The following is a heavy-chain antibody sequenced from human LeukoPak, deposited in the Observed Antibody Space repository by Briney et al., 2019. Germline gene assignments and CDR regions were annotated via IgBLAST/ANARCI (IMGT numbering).Heavy chain of an antibody. D-gene: IGHD6-19*01. Sequence: SETLSLTCTVSGGSISSYYWSWIRQPAGKRLEWIGYIYYSGSTYYNPSLKGRVTISVDTSKNQFSLKLSSVTAADTAVYYCASLAVAGTESRNYWGQGTLVTVSS. CDR3: ASLAVAGTESRNY. CDR2: IYYSGST. CDR1: GGSISSYY. J-gene: IGHJ4*02. V-gene: IGHV4-59*06.